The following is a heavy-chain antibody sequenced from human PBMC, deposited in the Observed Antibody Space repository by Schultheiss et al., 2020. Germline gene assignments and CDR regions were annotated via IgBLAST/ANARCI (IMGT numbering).Heavy chain of an antibody. V-gene: IGHV1-8*01. CDR1: GYTFTSYD. D-gene: IGHD1-26*01. J-gene: IGHJ6*02. CDR3: ARGPKWEPHYYYYGMDV. Sequence: ASVKVSCKASGYTFTSYDINWVRQATGQGLEWMGWMNPNSGNTGYAQKFQGRVTMTRNTSISTAYMELSSLRSEDTAVYYCARGPKWEPHYYYYGMDVWGQGTTVTVSS. CDR2: MNPNSGNT.